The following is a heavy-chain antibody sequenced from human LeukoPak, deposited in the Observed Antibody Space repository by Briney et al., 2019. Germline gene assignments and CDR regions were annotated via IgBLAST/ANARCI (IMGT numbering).Heavy chain of an antibody. D-gene: IGHD6-19*01. CDR3: ARGYSSGIDY. CDR1: GYSIGSGYY. Sequence: PSETLSLTCTVSGYSIGSGYYWGWIRQPPGKGLEWIGSIYHSGSTYYNPSLKSRVTISVDTSKNQFSLQLNSVTPEDTAVYYCARGYSSGIDYWGQGTLVTVSS. J-gene: IGHJ4*02. V-gene: IGHV4-38-2*02. CDR2: IYHSGST.